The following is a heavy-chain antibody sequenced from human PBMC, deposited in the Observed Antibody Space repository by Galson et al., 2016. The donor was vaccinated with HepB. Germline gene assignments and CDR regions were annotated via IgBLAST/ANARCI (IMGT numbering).Heavy chain of an antibody. J-gene: IGHJ4*02. CDR2: LYYSGST. V-gene: IGHV4-39*01. Sequence: SETLSLTCAVSGGSISNSDYSWGWIRQPPGKGLEWIGSLYYSGSTYYNPSLKSPPTISADTSKNQLSLKLRSVTAADSAVYVCARQNYDYIWGTYRPFNYWGQGTLVAVSS. D-gene: IGHD3-16*02. CDR1: GGSISNSDYS. CDR3: ARQNYDYIWGTYRPFNY.